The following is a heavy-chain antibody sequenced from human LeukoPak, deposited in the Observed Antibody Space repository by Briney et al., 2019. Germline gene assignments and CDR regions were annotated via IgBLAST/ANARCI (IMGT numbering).Heavy chain of an antibody. V-gene: IGHV4-59*01. CDR3: ARSRITIFGVVRGGLFDI. D-gene: IGHD3-3*01. CDR1: GASISSYY. J-gene: IGHJ3*02. CDR2: IYYSGST. Sequence: SETLSLTCTVSGASISSYYWSWIRQPPGKGLEWIGYIYYSGSTNYNPSLKSRVTISVATSKNQFSLKLSSVTAADTAVYYCARSRITIFGVVRGGLFDIWGQGTMVTVSS.